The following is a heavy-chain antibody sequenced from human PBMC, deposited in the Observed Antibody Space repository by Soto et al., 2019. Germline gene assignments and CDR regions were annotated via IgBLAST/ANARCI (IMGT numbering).Heavy chain of an antibody. CDR3: AKDLQFSGWLSAQTIDY. CDR2: ITGSGDSS. Sequence: EVQLLESGGGLVQPGGSLRLSCAVSGFTFSSHAMSWVRQAPGKGLECGASITGSGDSSYYADSVRGRITIARDKSKSTLYLQMISARAEATAVYDCAKDLQFSGWLSAQTIDYWGKGTQVTVSS. CDR1: GFTFSSHA. V-gene: IGHV3-23*01. D-gene: IGHD6-19*01. J-gene: IGHJ4*01.